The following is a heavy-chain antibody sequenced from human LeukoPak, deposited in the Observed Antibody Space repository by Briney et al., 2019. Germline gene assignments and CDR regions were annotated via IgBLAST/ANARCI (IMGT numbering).Heavy chain of an antibody. CDR3: ARARGGYREPFDY. CDR2: IWYDGSNK. Sequence: GRSLRLSCAASGFTFSSYGMHWVRQAPGKGLEWVAVIWYDGSNKYYADSVKGRFTISRVNSKNTLYLQMNSLRAEDTAVYYCARARGGYREPFDYWGQGTLVTVSS. V-gene: IGHV3-33*01. J-gene: IGHJ4*02. D-gene: IGHD5-12*01. CDR1: GFTFSSYG.